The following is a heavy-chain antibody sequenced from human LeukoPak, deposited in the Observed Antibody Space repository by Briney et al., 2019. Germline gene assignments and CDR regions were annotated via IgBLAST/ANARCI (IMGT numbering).Heavy chain of an antibody. V-gene: IGHV4-30-4*01. Sequence: SQTVSLTCTLSGRSISSGDYYWSWIRQPPGKGLEWFGYIYYSGSTYYNPSLKSRVTISVDTSKNQFSLKLSSVTAADTAVYYCARVSSGWYPWFDYWGQGTLVTVSS. D-gene: IGHD6-19*01. CDR2: IYYSGST. CDR3: ARVSSGWYPWFDY. CDR1: GRSISSGDYY. J-gene: IGHJ4*02.